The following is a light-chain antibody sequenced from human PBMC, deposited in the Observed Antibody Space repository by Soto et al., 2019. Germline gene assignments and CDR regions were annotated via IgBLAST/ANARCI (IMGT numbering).Light chain of an antibody. V-gene: IGKV3-20*01. CDR3: QQYGSSPWT. CDR1: QSVSSSY. Sequence: EIGLTQSRGTLSLSPGERATLACRASQSVSSSYLAWYQQKPGQAPRLLIYDASSRATGIPDRFSGSGSGTDFTLTISRLEPEDFAVYYCQQYGSSPWTFGQGTKVEIK. CDR2: DAS. J-gene: IGKJ1*01.